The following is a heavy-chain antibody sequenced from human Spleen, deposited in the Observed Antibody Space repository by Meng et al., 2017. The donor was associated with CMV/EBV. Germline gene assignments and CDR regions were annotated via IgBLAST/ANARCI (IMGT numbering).Heavy chain of an antibody. J-gene: IGHJ4*02. CDR3: ARGTRQLVYDY. Sequence: GESLKISCKGSGYSFTSYWIGWVRQMAGKALEWMGIIYPGYSDTRYSPSFQGQVTISADKSISTAYLQWSSLKASDTAMYYCARGTRQLVYDYWGQGTLVTVSS. CDR1: GYSFTSYW. V-gene: IGHV5-51*01. CDR2: IYPGYSDT. D-gene: IGHD6-13*01.